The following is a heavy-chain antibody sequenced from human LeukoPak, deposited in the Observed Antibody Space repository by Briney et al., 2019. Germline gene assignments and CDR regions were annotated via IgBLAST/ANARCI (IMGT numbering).Heavy chain of an antibody. CDR2: IYPGDSDT. CDR1: GYNFNSYW. Sequence: GASLKISCKGSGYNFNSYWIGWGRQMPGKGLEGMGIIYPGDSDTSYSPSFQGQVTISANKSISTAYLQWSTLKASDTAMYFCARRIGSSRSLDFWGQGTLVTVSS. CDR3: ARRIGSSRSLDF. D-gene: IGHD1-26*01. V-gene: IGHV5-51*01. J-gene: IGHJ4*02.